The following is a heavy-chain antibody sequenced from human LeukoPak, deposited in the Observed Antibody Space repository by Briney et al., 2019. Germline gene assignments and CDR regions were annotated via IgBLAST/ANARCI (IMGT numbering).Heavy chain of an antibody. D-gene: IGHD2-15*01. Sequence: PSETLSLTCTVSGGSISGSSYYWGWIRQPPGKGLEWIGSIYYSGSTYYNPSLKSRVTISVDTSKNQFSLKLSSVTAADTAVYYCARLADMYYYYYYMDVWGKGTTVTISS. V-gene: IGHV4-39*01. CDR1: GGSISGSSYY. J-gene: IGHJ6*03. CDR3: ARLADMYYYYYYMDV. CDR2: IYYSGST.